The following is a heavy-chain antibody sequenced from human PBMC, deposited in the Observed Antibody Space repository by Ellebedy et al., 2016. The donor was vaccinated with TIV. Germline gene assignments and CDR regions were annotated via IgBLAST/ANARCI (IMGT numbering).Heavy chain of an antibody. D-gene: IGHD3-10*01. CDR3: ARGFGMVRGVTGMDV. Sequence: ASVKVSCXASGYTFTTYAIYWVRQAPGQGLEWMGWINPGNGFTKSSQKFRDRVRITRETSASTAYMELSSLRPEDTAVYYCARGFGMVRGVTGMDVWGQGTTVTVSS. CDR1: GYTFTTYA. J-gene: IGHJ6*02. V-gene: IGHV1-3*01. CDR2: INPGNGFT.